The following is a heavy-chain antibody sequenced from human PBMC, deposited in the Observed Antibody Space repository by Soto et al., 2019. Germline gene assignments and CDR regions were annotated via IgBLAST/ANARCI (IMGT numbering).Heavy chain of an antibody. CDR1: GDSINSGDHS. J-gene: IGHJ4*01. D-gene: IGHD1-1*01. Sequence: SETLSLTCTVSGDSINSGDHSWTWVRQPPGKGLEWIGEIYHSGSTTFNPSLKSRVTLSVDKSKNHFSLKLSSVTAADTAVYYCARSPRSISAGGIDFWGQGILVTVSS. CDR2: IYHSGST. CDR3: ARSPRSISAGGIDF. V-gene: IGHV4-4*02.